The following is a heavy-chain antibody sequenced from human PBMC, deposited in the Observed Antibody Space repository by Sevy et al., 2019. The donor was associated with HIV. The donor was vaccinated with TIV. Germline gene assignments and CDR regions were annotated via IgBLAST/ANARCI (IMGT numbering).Heavy chain of an antibody. CDR1: GYSISSGYY. CDR3: ARGGYTYGKGYFDY. Sequence: SETLSLTCGVSGYSISSGYYWGWIRQPPGKGLEWIGSIYHSGSTYSNPSLKSRVTISVDTSKNQFSLKLNSVTAADTAVDYCARGGYTYGKGYFDYWGQGTLVTVSS. V-gene: IGHV4-38-2*01. D-gene: IGHD5-18*01. CDR2: IYHSGST. J-gene: IGHJ4*02.